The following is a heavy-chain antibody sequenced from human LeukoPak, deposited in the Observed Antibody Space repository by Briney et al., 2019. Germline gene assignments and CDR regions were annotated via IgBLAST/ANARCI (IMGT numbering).Heavy chain of an antibody. Sequence: NPGGSLRLSCAASGFTFSSSNMNWVRQTPGKGLEWVSSISSDSSYIFYVDSVKGRFTISRDNAKNSLFLQMNSLRAEDTAVYYCARYSGTYRDHWGQGTLVTVSS. J-gene: IGHJ4*02. V-gene: IGHV3-21*01. D-gene: IGHD1-26*01. CDR1: GFTFSSSN. CDR2: ISSDSSYI. CDR3: ARYSGTYRDH.